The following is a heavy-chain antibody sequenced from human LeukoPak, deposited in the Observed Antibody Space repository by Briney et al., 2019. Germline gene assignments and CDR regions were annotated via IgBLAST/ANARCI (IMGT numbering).Heavy chain of an antibody. D-gene: IGHD6-13*01. CDR2: MNPNSGNT. CDR1: GYTFTSYD. J-gene: IGHJ4*02. Sequence: ASVKVSCKASGYTFTSYDINWVRQATGQGLEWMGWMNPNSGNTGYAQKCQGRVTMTRNTSISTAYMELSSLRSEDTAVYYCARGRSSSWGRDYFDYWGQGTLVTVSS. CDR3: ARGRSSSWGRDYFDY. V-gene: IGHV1-8*01.